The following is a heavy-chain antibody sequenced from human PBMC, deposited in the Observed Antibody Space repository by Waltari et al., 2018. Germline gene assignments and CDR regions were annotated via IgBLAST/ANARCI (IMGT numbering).Heavy chain of an antibody. D-gene: IGHD2-2*03. CDR3: ARDSGYCTTTSCRGDAFDI. CDR1: GFAFGSRW. Sequence: EVQLVESGGGLVQPGGSLRLSCAASGFAFGSRWWTWDRRAPGKGVGWVANIKKDGSEKYHVDSGKGRFTIARDNAKNSLYLQMNSLRAEDTAVYYCARDSGYCTTTSCRGDAFDIWGQGTIVTVSS. V-gene: IGHV3-7*03. J-gene: IGHJ3*02. CDR2: IKKDGSEK.